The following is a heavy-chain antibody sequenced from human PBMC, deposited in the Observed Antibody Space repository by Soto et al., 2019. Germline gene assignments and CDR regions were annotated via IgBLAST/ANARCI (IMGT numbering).Heavy chain of an antibody. CDR2: IIPALGTA. CDR3: TRDSGDFWSGYTYGMDV. Sequence: SVKVSCKASGGTFSSHTFSWVRQAPGQGLEWMGRIIPALGTATYAASVKGRFTISRDDSKSIAYLQMNSLKTEDTAVYYCTRDSGDFWSGYTYGMDVWGQGTTVTVSS. J-gene: IGHJ6*02. CDR1: GGTFSSHT. D-gene: IGHD3-3*01. V-gene: IGHV1-69*16.